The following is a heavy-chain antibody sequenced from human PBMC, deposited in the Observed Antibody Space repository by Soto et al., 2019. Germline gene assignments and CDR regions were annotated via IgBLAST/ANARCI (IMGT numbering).Heavy chain of an antibody. J-gene: IGHJ4*02. Sequence: PSETLSLTCTVSGGSISSGDYYWNWIRQHPGRGLEWIGYIYHRGSTKYNPSLKNRVTISVDTSKNQISLKLSSLSAADTAVYYCARAESVGHPVVPDYWDQGTLVTVSS. V-gene: IGHV4-31*03. D-gene: IGHD2-21*01. CDR1: GGSISSGDYY. CDR2: IYHRGST. CDR3: ARAESVGHPVVPDY.